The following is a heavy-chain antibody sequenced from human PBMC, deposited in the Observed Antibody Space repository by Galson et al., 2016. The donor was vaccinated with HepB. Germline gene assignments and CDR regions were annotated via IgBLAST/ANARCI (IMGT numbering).Heavy chain of an antibody. CDR3: ARMPGIAVAGSHVDY. D-gene: IGHD6-19*01. V-gene: IGHV2-70*01. J-gene: IGHJ4*02. Sequence: PALVKPTQTLTLTCTFSGFSLSTSGMCVSWIRQPPGKALEWLALIDWDDDKYYSTSLKTRLTISKDASKNQVVLTMTNMDPVDTATYYCARMPGIAVAGSHVDYCGQGTLVTLSS. CDR2: IDWDDDK. CDR1: GFSLSTSGMC.